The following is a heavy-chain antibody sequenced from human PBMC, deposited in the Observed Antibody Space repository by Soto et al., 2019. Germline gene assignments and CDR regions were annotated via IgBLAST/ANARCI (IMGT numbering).Heavy chain of an antibody. CDR1: GFTFSNYW. J-gene: IGHJ4*02. Sequence: EVQLVESGGGLVQPGGSLRLSCAASGFTFSNYWMHWVRQAPGKGLVWVSRINSDGSSTNYADSVKGQFTISRDNAKNTLYLQMNSLRAEDSAVYYCGRGASGSYRLDYWGQGTLVTVSS. V-gene: IGHV3-74*01. D-gene: IGHD3-10*01. CDR3: GRGASGSYRLDY. CDR2: INSDGSST.